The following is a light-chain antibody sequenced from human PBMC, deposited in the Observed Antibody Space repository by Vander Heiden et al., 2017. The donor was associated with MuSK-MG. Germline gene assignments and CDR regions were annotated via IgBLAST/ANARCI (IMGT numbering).Light chain of an antibody. J-gene: IGLJ3*02. Sequence: QSVLTQPPSVSEAPRQRVTISCSGSSSNIGNNAVNWYQQVPGKAPKLLIYSDYLLPSGVSDRFSGSTSGTSASLAISGLQSEDEAEYYCAAWADSLNGLVFGGGTKMTVL. CDR2: SDY. CDR3: AAWADSLNGLV. V-gene: IGLV1-36*01. CDR1: SSNIGNNA.